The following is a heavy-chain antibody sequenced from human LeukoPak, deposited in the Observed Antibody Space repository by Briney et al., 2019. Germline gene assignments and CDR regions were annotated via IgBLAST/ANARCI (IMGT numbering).Heavy chain of an antibody. CDR1: GFAFTNAW. D-gene: IGHD3-22*01. J-gene: IGHJ4*02. CDR2: IRSEADGGTT. Sequence: GGSLTLSCTASGFAFTNAWMTWVRQAPGKGLEWVGRIRSEADGGTTNYAAPVKGRFTISRDDSQNMVYLQMSSLKIADTAVYYCATDYYYDRGGYNYDDYWGQGTLVSVTS. CDR3: ATDYYYDRGGYNYDDY. V-gene: IGHV3-15*01.